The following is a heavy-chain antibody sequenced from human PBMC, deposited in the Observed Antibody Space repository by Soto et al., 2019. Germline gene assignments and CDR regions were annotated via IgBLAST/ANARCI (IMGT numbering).Heavy chain of an antibody. Sequence: EVQLVESGGGLVKPGGSLRLSCAASGFTFSNAWMNWVRQAPGKGLEWGGRIKSKTDGGTTDYAAPVKGRFTISRDDSKNTLYLQMNSLKTEDTAVYYCTTSEMATIGGASSHSYYYYGMDVWGQGTTVTVSS. J-gene: IGHJ6*02. CDR3: TTSEMATIGGASSHSYYYYGMDV. V-gene: IGHV3-15*07. CDR2: IKSKTDGGTT. D-gene: IGHD5-12*01. CDR1: GFTFSNAW.